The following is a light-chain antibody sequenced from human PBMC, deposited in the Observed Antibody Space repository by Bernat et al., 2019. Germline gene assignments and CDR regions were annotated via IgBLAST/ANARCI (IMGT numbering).Light chain of an antibody. V-gene: IGLV2-14*03. CDR3: SSYSSTPAPYV. CDR2: DVS. J-gene: IGLJ1*01. CDR1: SGDVGGYNY. Sequence: QSALTQPASVSGSPGQSITISCTGTSGDVGGYNYVSWYQQHPGKAPKLMIHDVSDRPSGVSDRFSGSKSGNTASLTISGLQAEDEADYYCSSYSSTPAPYVFGTGTKVTVL.